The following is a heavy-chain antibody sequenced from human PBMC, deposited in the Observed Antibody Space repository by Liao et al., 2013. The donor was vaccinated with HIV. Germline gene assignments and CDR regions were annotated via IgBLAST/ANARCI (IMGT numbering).Heavy chain of an antibody. D-gene: IGHD5-24*01. Sequence: QVQLQQWGAGLLKPSETLSLTCAVYGGSFSGYYWSWIRQPPGKGLEWIGNIYYSGSTYYNPSLKSRVTISVDTSKNQFSLKLSSVTAADTAVYYCARASAGRDGYNENWFDPWGQGTLVTVSS. CDR2: IYYSGST. V-gene: IGHV4-34*01. CDR1: GGSFSGYY. J-gene: IGHJ5*02. CDR3: ARASAGRDGYNENWFDP.